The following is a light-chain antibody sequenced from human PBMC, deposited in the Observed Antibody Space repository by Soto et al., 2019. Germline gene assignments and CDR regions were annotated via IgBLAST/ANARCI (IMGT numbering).Light chain of an antibody. V-gene: IGKV1-39*01. CDR3: QESYSTPPGT. CDR2: VAS. Sequence: DIQMTQSPSSLSASVGDRVTITCRASQSISSFLNWYQQKPGKTPRLLIYVASSLLSGVPSRFSGSGSGTEFTLTITSLQPEDSATYYCQESYSTPPGTFGQGTKVEIK. J-gene: IGKJ2*02. CDR1: QSISSF.